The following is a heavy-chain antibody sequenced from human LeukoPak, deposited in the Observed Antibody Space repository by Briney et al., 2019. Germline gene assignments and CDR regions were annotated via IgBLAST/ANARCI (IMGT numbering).Heavy chain of an antibody. J-gene: IGHJ4*02. CDR2: ISGSGGST. Sequence: GGSLRLSCAASGFTFGSYGMSWVRRAPGKGLEWVSAISGSGGSTYYADSVKGRFTISRDNSKNTLYLQMNSLKTEDTAVYYCTTVRYSGYEFDYWGQGTLVTVSS. V-gene: IGHV3-23*01. D-gene: IGHD5-12*01. CDR3: TTVRYSGYEFDY. CDR1: GFTFGSYG.